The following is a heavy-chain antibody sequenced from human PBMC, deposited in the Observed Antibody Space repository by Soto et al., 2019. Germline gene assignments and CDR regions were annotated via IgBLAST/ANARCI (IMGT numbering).Heavy chain of an antibody. J-gene: IGHJ4*02. Sequence: QVQLVQSGAEVKKPGSSVKVSCKASGGTFSSYTISWVRQAPGQGLEWMGRIIPILGIANYAQKFQGRVTITADKSTSTAYMELSSLRSEDTAVYYCATVGTVTEPYYFDYWGQGTLVTVSS. D-gene: IGHD4-17*01. V-gene: IGHV1-69*02. CDR3: ATVGTVTEPYYFDY. CDR1: GGTFSSYT. CDR2: IIPILGIA.